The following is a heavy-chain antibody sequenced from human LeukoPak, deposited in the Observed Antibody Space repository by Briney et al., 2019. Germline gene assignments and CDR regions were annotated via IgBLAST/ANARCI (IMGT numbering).Heavy chain of an antibody. CDR1: GYTFTSYA. CDR2: INAGNGNT. V-gene: IGHV1-3*01. D-gene: IGHD6-19*01. CDR3: ATDRAVAGPYYYGMDV. Sequence: ASVKVSCKASGYTFTSYAMHWVRQAPGQRLEWMGWINAGNGNTKYSQKFQGRVTITRDTSASTAYMELSSLRSEDTAVYYCATDRAVAGPYYYGMDVWGQGTTVTVSS. J-gene: IGHJ6*02.